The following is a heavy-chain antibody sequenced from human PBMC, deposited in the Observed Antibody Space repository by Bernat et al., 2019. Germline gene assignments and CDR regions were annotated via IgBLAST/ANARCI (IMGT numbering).Heavy chain of an antibody. CDR2: IIPIFGTA. CDR1: GGTFSSYA. CDR3: ARHLRGDSANAFDI. D-gene: IGHD3-16*01. J-gene: IGHJ3*02. V-gene: IGHV1-69*01. Sequence: QVQLVQSGAEVKKPGSSVKVSCKASGGTFSSYAISWVRQAPGQGLEWMGGIIPIFGTANYAQKFQGRGTITADESTSTAYMELSSLRSEDMAVYYCARHLRGDSANAFDIWGQGTMVTVSS.